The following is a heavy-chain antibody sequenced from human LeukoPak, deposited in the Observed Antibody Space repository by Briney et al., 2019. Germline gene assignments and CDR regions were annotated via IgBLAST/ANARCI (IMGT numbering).Heavy chain of an antibody. J-gene: IGHJ6*02. CDR1: GDSISIYY. V-gene: IGHV4-59*12. D-gene: IGHD3-22*01. CDR3: AGLHDSSGYYPEYNGMDV. Sequence: SGTLSLTCSVSGDSISIYYWSWIRQPPGKGLEWIAYGHHSESSNYNPSLKSRVTISVDRSKNHFSLRLSSVTAADTAVYYCAGLHDSSGYYPEYNGMDVWGQGTTVTVSS. CDR2: GHHSESS.